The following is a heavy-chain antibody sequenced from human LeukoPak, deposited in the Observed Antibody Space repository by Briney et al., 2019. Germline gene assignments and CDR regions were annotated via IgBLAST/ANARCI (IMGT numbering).Heavy chain of an antibody. CDR3: ARRSGTSAAILYYFDY. Sequence: TSDTLSLTCTVSGGSISSSSYYWGWIRQPPGKGLEWIGSIYYSGSTYYNPSLKSRVTISVDTSKNQFSLKLSSVTAADTAVYYCARRSGTSAAILYYFDYWGQGTLVTVSS. J-gene: IGHJ4*02. D-gene: IGHD2-2*01. CDR2: IYYSGST. CDR1: GGSISSSSYY. V-gene: IGHV4-39*01.